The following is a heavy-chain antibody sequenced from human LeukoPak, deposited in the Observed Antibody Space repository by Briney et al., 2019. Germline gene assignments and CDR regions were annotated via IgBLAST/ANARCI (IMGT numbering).Heavy chain of an antibody. J-gene: IGHJ4*02. V-gene: IGHV4-34*01. Sequence: PGGSVRLSCAASGFTFSSYAMSWVRQAPGKGLEWIGGINHSGSTNYNPPIQSGVTILVDKSKNHFSLKQRTVTASDATVDYCARVTRIYSSGWQYYFDFWGEGTLVTASS. CDR1: GFTFSSYA. D-gene: IGHD6-19*01. CDR2: INHSGST. CDR3: ARVTRIYSSGWQYYFDF.